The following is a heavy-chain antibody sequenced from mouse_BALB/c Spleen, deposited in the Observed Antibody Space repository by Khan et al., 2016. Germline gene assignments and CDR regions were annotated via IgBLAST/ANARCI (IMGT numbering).Heavy chain of an antibody. CDR2: INPDSSTI. CDR3: ARAVYDGYLVN. V-gene: IGHV4-1*02. CDR1: GFDFRRYW. Sequence: EGPLPAAGGGLVQPGGSLKLSCEASGFDFRRYWMSWVRQAPGKRLEWIGEINPDSSTINYTPSLKDKFIISRDNAKDTLYRQMRKVRSDDRVLYYCARAVYDGYLVNWGQGTLVTVSA. D-gene: IGHD2-14*01. J-gene: IGHJ3*01.